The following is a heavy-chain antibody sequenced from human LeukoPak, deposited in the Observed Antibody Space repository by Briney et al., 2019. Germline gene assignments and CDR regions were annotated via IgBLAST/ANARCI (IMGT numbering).Heavy chain of an antibody. V-gene: IGHV3-23*01. CDR1: GFTFSTYG. CDR3: AGEGTDYDFWSGYFVGTDY. D-gene: IGHD3-3*01. J-gene: IGHJ4*02. CDR2: ISGSGGST. Sequence: GGSLRLSCVASGFTFSTYGMSWVRQAPGKGLEWVSAISGSGGSTYYADSVKGRFTISRDNAKNSLYLQMNSLRAEDTAVYYCAGEGTDYDFWSGYFVGTDYWGQGTLVTVSS.